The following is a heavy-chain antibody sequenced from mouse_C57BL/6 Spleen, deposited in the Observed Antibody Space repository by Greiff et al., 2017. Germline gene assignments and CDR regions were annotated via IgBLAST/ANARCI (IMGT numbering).Heavy chain of an antibody. CDR2: IHPNSGST. V-gene: IGHV1-64*01. CDR1: GYTFTSYW. D-gene: IGHD1-1*01. CDR3: ARSLITTVVARNAMDY. J-gene: IGHJ4*01. Sequence: QVQLQQPGAELVKPGASVKLSCKASGYTFTSYWMHWVKQRPGQGLEWIGMIHPNSGSTNYNEKFKSKATLTVDKSSSTAYMQLSSLTSEDSAVYYCARSLITTVVARNAMDYWGQGTSVTVSS.